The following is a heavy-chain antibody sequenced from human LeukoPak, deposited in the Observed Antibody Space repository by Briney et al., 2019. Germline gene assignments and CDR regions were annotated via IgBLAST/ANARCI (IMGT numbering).Heavy chain of an antibody. D-gene: IGHD6-19*01. J-gene: IGHJ4*02. CDR1: GYTFTSYD. V-gene: IGHV1-8*01. CDR3: ARLKYSSGWYEDY. Sequence: ASVKVSCKASGYTFTSYDINWVRQATGQGLEWMGGMNLNSGNTGYAQKFQGRVTMTRNTSISTAHMDVSSLRSEDTAVYYCARLKYSSGWYEDYWGQGTLVTVSS. CDR2: MNLNSGNT.